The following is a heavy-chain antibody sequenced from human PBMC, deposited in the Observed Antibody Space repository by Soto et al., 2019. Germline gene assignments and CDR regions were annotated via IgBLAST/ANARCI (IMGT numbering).Heavy chain of an antibody. CDR3: ARDTPDLWFDP. CDR2: IYYSGST. J-gene: IGHJ5*02. D-gene: IGHD3-3*01. CDR1: GGSISSYY. V-gene: IGHV4-59*01. Sequence: QVQLQESGPGLVKPSETLSLTCTVSGGSISSYYWSWIRQPPGKGLEWIGYIYYSGSTNYNPSLKIRVTISVDTSKNQFSLKLSSVTAADTAVYYCARDTPDLWFDPWGQGTLVTVSS.